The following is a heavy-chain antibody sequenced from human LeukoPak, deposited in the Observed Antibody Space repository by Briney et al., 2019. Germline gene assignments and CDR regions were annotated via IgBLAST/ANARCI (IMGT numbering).Heavy chain of an antibody. Sequence: SVKVSCKASGGTFSSYGISWVRQAPGQGFEWMGGIIPIFGTANYAQKFQGRVTITADESTSTAYMELSSLRSEDTAVYYRASGVYYDSSGYSFEYWGQGTLVTVSS. J-gene: IGHJ4*02. CDR2: IIPIFGTA. V-gene: IGHV1-69*13. CDR1: GGTFSSYG. CDR3: ASGVYYDSSGYSFEY. D-gene: IGHD3-22*01.